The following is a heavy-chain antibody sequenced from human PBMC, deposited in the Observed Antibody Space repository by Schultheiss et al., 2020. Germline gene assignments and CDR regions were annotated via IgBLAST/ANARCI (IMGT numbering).Heavy chain of an antibody. CDR2: INSDGSST. V-gene: IGHV3-74*01. CDR1: GFTFSSYW. CDR3: TSSTYAYCSDGRCHSDYYYYGMDV. Sequence: GGSLRLSCAASGFTFSSYWMHWVRQAPGKGLVWVSRINSDGSSTSYADSVKGRFTISRDNSKNTLYLQMNSLKTEDTAVYYCTSSTYAYCSDGRCHSDYYYYGMDVWGQGTTVTVSS. D-gene: IGHD2-15*01. J-gene: IGHJ6*02.